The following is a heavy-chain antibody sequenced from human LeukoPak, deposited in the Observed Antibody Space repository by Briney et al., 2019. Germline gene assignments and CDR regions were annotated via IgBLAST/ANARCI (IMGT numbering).Heavy chain of an antibody. CDR3: AKDRGGVDY. CDR1: GFTFNKYG. J-gene: IGHJ4*02. D-gene: IGHD3-16*01. Sequence: GGSLRLSCAASGFTFNKYGMHWVRQAPGKGLEWVASIWYDGNNKYYGDSVKGRFTISRDNSKNTMDLQMNSLRVEDTAVYHGAKDRGGVDYWGQGTLVTVSS. CDR2: IWYDGNNK. V-gene: IGHV3-33*06.